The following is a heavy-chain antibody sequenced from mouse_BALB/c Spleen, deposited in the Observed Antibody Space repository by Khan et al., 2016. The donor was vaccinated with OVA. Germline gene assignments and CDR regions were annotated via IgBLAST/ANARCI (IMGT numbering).Heavy chain of an antibody. V-gene: IGHV2-3*01. CDR3: APPSDRYPYCLVF. D-gene: IGHD2-12*01. CDR2: IWGDGST. J-gene: IGHJ4*01. Sequence: QVQLKQSGPGLVAPSQSLSITCTVSGFSLTSYGVNWVRQPPGKGLEWLGVIWGDGSTNYNSALKSRLSITKDNSKNQVLLKLNSQQTDDTATYSCAPPSDRYPYCLVFWGQGTHVPLSS. CDR1: GFSLTSYG.